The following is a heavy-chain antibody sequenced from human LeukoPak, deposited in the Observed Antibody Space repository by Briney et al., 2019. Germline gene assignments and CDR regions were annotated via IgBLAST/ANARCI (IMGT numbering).Heavy chain of an antibody. CDR1: GYTFTGYY. D-gene: IGHD2-2*01. CDR3: AREALCSSTSCVDDAFDI. V-gene: IGHV1-2*02. CDR2: INPNSGGT. Sequence: ASVKVSCKASGYTFTGYYMHWVRQAPGQGLEWMGWINPNSGGTNYAQKSQGRVTMTRDTSISTAYMELSRLRSDDTAVYYCAREALCSSTSCVDDAFDIWGQGTMVTVSS. J-gene: IGHJ3*02.